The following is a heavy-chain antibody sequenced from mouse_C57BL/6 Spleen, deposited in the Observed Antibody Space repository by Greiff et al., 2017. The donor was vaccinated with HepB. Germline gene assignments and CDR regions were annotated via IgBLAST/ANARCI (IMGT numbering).Heavy chain of an antibody. CDR1: GYTFTSYW. Sequence: VQLQQPGAELVRPGSSVKLSCKASGYTFTSYWMDWVKQRPGQGLEWIGNIYPSDSETHYNQKFKDKATLTVDKSSSTAYMQLSSLTSEDSAVYYCAREGYRYFDVWGTGTTVTVSS. V-gene: IGHV1-61*01. CDR2: IYPSDSET. CDR3: AREGYRYFDV. J-gene: IGHJ1*03.